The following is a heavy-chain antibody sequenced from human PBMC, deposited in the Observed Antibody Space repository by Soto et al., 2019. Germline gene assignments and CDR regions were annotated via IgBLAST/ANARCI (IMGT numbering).Heavy chain of an antibody. CDR2: IGAGNGRA. CDR3: AKGATWLDY. V-gene: IGHV3-23*01. CDR1: GFDFTTHG. Sequence: EVQLLDSGGGLVQPGGSLRLTCAASGFDFTTHGMSWVRQAPGRGLEWVSSIGAGNGRAYYADSVEGRFTISRDNSKNMLFLQLNSLRADDTAVYFCAKGATWLDYWGQGTLVIASS. J-gene: IGHJ4*02.